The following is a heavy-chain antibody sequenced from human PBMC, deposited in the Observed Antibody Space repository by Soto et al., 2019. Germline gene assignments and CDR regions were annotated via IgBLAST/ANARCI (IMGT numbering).Heavy chain of an antibody. J-gene: IGHJ4*02. CDR1: GGNIRSDGYY. Sequence: TQSLTCTVSGGNIRSDGYYWNWIRQHPGKDLEWIGYIYYSGSTHYNPSLKSRVTISGDTSKNQSSLNLSSVTAADTAVYYCARWVEVSLDYFDSWGQGTPVTVSS. D-gene: IGHD2-15*01. CDR3: ARWVEVSLDYFDS. V-gene: IGHV4-31*03. CDR2: IYYSGST.